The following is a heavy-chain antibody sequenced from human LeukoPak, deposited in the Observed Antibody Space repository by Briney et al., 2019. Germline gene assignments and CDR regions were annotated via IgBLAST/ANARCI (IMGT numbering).Heavy chain of an antibody. D-gene: IGHD6-13*01. Sequence: GGSLRLSCAASGFTFSSYGMHWVRQAPGKGPEWVAVIWYDGSNKYYADSVKGRFTISRDNSKNTLYLQMNSLRAEDTAVYYCARDTPAQKKTSYSRELDYWGQGTLVTVSS. CDR2: IWYDGSNK. V-gene: IGHV3-33*01. CDR3: ARDTPAQKKTSYSRELDY. J-gene: IGHJ4*02. CDR1: GFTFSSYG.